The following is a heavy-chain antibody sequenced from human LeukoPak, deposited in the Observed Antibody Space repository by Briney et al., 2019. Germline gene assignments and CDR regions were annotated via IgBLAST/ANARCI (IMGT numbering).Heavy chain of an antibody. D-gene: IGHD4-23*01. V-gene: IGHV4-61*02. CDR2: IYTSGST. Sequence: SETLSLTCTVSGGSISSGSYYWSWIRQPAGKGLEWIGRIYTSGSTNYNPSLKSRVTISVDTSKNQFSLKLSSVTAADTAVYYCARVPSRGGGKRGDAFDIWGQGTTVTVSS. J-gene: IGHJ3*02. CDR3: ARVPSRGGGKRGDAFDI. CDR1: GGSISSGSYY.